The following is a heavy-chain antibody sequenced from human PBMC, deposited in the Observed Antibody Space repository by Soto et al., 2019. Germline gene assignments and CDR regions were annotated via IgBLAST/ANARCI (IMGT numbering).Heavy chain of an antibody. D-gene: IGHD2-15*01. CDR1: GYTFTSYG. Sequence: ASVKVSCKASGYTFTSYGISWVRQAPGQGLEWMGWISAYNGNTNYAQKLQGRVTMTTDTSTSTAYMELRSLRSDDTAVYYCARDSVVVAARSWFDPWGQGTLVTVSS. CDR2: ISAYNGNT. J-gene: IGHJ5*02. CDR3: ARDSVVVAARSWFDP. V-gene: IGHV1-18*01.